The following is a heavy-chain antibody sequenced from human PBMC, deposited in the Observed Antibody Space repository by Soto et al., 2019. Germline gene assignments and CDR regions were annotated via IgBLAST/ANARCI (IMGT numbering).Heavy chain of an antibody. CDR3: AKGQYQLPEYNWFDP. J-gene: IGHJ5*02. Sequence: EVQLLESGGGLVQPGGSLRLSCAASGFTFSSFAMSWVRQAPGKGLEWVSAISGSGGSTYYADSVKGRFTISRDNSKNTLYLQMNSLRAEDTAVYYCAKGQYQLPEYNWFDPWGQGTLVTVSS. D-gene: IGHD2-2*01. CDR1: GFTFSSFA. CDR2: ISGSGGST. V-gene: IGHV3-23*01.